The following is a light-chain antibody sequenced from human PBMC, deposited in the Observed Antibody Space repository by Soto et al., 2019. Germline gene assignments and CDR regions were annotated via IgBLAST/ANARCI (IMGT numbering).Light chain of an antibody. Sequence: QSVLTQPPSASGSPGQSVTISCTGTSSDIGAYNYVSWFQQHPGEAPKLMIYEGSKRPSGVSNRFSGSKSGNTASLTISGLQAEDEADYYCCSYAGSSTYVVFGGGTKLTVL. CDR2: EGS. CDR3: CSYAGSSTYVV. CDR1: SSDIGAYNY. V-gene: IGLV2-23*01. J-gene: IGLJ2*01.